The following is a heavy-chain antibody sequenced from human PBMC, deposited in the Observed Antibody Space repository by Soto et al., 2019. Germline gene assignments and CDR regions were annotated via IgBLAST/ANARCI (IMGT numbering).Heavy chain of an antibody. CDR1: GFTFRSYG. Sequence: GGSLRASCAASGFTFRSYGMHWGRQAPGKGMEWVAVITYDGGNIYYADTMKRRFSISRDNSKNTRYLQKNSLRAEDTAVYYCAKDAAIAAAGPFDYWGQGTLVTVSS. J-gene: IGHJ4*02. CDR2: ITYDGGNI. D-gene: IGHD6-13*01. CDR3: AKDAAIAAAGPFDY. V-gene: IGHV3-30*18.